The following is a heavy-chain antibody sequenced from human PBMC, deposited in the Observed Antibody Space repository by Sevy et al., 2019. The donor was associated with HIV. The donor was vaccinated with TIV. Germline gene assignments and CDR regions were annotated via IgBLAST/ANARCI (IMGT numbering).Heavy chain of an antibody. CDR2: ISAYNGNT. CDR3: ARGRSDSGSYYDFNYYYYMDV. V-gene: IGHV1-18*01. Sequence: ASVKVSCKASGYTFTSYGISWVRQAPGQGLEWMGWISAYNGNTNYAQKLRGRVTMTTDTSTSTACMETRSLRSDDTTVYYCARGRSDSGSYYDFNYYYYMDVWGKGTTVTVSS. D-gene: IGHD1-26*01. J-gene: IGHJ6*03. CDR1: GYTFTSYG.